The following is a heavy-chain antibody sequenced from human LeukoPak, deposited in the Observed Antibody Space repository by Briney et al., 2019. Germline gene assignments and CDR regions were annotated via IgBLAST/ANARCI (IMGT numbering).Heavy chain of an antibody. J-gene: IGHJ3*01. D-gene: IGHD3-3*02. Sequence: ASVKVSCKASGGSFSDYPINWVRQAPGQGLGWLGGTIPKYSASNYAQAFQGRVTITADESTNTVYMEMSGLSPDDTAVYYCVRPDRIFGVPAAFDAWGQGTLVAVSS. CDR2: TIPKYSAS. V-gene: IGHV1-69*13. CDR3: VRPDRIFGVPAAFDA. CDR1: GGSFSDYP.